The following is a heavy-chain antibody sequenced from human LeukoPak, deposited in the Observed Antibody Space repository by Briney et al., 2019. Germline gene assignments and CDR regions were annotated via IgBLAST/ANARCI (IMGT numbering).Heavy chain of an antibody. V-gene: IGHV3-11*05. CDR2: ISSSSSYT. J-gene: IGHJ3*02. D-gene: IGHD3-10*01. CDR1: GFTFSDYY. CDR3: ARAARYYGSGFDAFDI. Sequence: PGGSLSLSCAASGFTFSDYYMSWIRQAPGKGLEWVSYISSSSSYTNYADSVKGRFTISRDNAKNSLYLQMNSLRAEDTAVYYCARAARYYGSGFDAFDIWGQGTMVTVSS.